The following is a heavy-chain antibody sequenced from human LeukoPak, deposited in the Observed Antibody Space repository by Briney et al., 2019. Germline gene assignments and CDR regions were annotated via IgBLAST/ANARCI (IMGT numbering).Heavy chain of an antibody. D-gene: IGHD3-10*01. CDR1: GGSISSYY. Sequence: PSETLSLTCTVSGGSISSYYWSWIRQPAGKGLEWIGRIYTSGSTNYNPSLKSRVPMSVDTSKNQFSLKLSSVTAADTAVYYCARDWYGSGSYYYYYYMDVWGKGTTVTISS. V-gene: IGHV4-4*07. J-gene: IGHJ6*03. CDR3: ARDWYGSGSYYYYYYMDV. CDR2: IYTSGST.